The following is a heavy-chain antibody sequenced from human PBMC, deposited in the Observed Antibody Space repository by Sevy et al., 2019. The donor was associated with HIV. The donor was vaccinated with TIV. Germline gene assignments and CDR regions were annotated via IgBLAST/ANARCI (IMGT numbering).Heavy chain of an antibody. V-gene: IGHV3-23*01. D-gene: IGHD2-8*01. CDR3: AREGSTKPHDY. CDR2: FSFGCGKI. J-gene: IGHJ4*02. CDR1: GFTFSKYS. Sequence: GGSLRLSCAASGFTFSKYSMSWIRQTPGKGLEWVSTFSFGCGKINYADSVKGRFTISRDDSRNTFYLQMNSLSAEDTAIYYCAREGSTKPHDYWGQGTVVTVSS.